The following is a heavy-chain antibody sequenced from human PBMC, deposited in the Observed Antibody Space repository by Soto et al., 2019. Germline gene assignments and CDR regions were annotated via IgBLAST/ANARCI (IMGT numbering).Heavy chain of an antibody. CDR1: GGSFSGYY. D-gene: IGHD6-13*01. CDR2: INHSGST. J-gene: IGHJ4*02. Sequence: QVQLQQWGAGLLKPSETLSLTCAVYGGSFSGYYWSWIRQPPGKGLEWIGEINHSGSTNYNPSLKSRVTISVDTSKNQFSLKLSSVTAADTAVYYCARGSSSWYTDYWGQGTLVTVSS. V-gene: IGHV4-34*01. CDR3: ARGSSSWYTDY.